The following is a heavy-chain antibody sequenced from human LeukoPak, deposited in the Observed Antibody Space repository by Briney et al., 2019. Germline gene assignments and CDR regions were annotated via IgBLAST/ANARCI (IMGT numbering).Heavy chain of an antibody. CDR3: ATAAHSGSYAPHFDY. CDR1: GYTFTSYY. CDR2: INPSGGST. D-gene: IGHD1-26*01. J-gene: IGHJ4*02. V-gene: IGHV1-46*01. Sequence: ASVKVSCKASGYTFTSYYMHWVRQAPGQGLEWMGIINPSGGSTSYAQKFQGRVTMTEDTSTDTAYMELSSLRSEDTAVYYCATAAHSGSYAPHFDYWGQGTLVTVSS.